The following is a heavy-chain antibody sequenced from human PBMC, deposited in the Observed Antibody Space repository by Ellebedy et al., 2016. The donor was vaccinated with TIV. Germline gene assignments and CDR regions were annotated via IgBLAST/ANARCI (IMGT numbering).Heavy chain of an antibody. J-gene: IGHJ4*02. Sequence: GESLKISXKGSGYSFISYWIGWVRQMPGKGLEWMGFIDPDDSETRYSPSFQGQVTISADKSISTVYLQWSRLKASDTAMYYCARQLGSGELSLTWGQGTLVTVSS. CDR1: GYSFISYW. V-gene: IGHV5-51*01. CDR3: ARQLGSGELSLT. CDR2: IDPDDSET. D-gene: IGHD3-16*02.